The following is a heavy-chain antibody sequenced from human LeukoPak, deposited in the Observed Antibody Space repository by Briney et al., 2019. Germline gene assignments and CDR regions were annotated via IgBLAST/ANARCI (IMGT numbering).Heavy chain of an antibody. CDR1: GFTFYNYA. D-gene: IGHD5/OR15-5a*01. Sequence: GGSLRLSCVASGFTFYNYAMSWVREAPGKGLEGVSTFSGSFGSTYYPHSVTGRFSISTDSSKTTLSLQMNSLRAEDTAIYYCAKVRESSVYESNDYWGQGTLVTVSS. CDR3: AKVRESSVYESNDY. V-gene: IGHV3-23*01. CDR2: FSGSFGST. J-gene: IGHJ4*02.